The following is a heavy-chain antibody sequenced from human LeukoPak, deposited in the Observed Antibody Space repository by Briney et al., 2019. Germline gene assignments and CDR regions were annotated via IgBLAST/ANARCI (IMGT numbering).Heavy chain of an antibody. J-gene: IGHJ4*02. CDR3: ARRTYFDY. CDR1: GFTFSSYG. CDR2: ISSSSSTI. V-gene: IGHV3-48*01. Sequence: PGGSLRLTCAASGFTFSSYGMHWVRQAPGKGLEWVSYISSSSSTIYYADSVKGRFTISRDNAKNSLYLQMNSLRAEDTAVYYCARRTYFDYWGQGTLVTVSS.